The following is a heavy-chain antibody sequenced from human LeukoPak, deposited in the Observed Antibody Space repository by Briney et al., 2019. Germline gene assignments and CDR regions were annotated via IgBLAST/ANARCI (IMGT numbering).Heavy chain of an antibody. Sequence: SVKVSCKASGGTFSSYAISWVRQAPGQGLEWMGRIIPIFGIANYAQKFQGRATITADKSTSTAYMELSSLRSEDTAVYYCARDRVNSGSYYRDWGQGTLVTVSS. J-gene: IGHJ4*02. D-gene: IGHD1-26*01. V-gene: IGHV1-69*04. CDR2: IIPIFGIA. CDR3: ARDRVNSGSYYRD. CDR1: GGTFSSYA.